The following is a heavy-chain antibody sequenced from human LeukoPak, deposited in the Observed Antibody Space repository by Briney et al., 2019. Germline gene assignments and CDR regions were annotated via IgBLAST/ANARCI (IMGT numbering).Heavy chain of an antibody. CDR3: ARVYCGGDCYSFINYYYYYMDV. D-gene: IGHD2-21*02. CDR1: GGSISSYY. Sequence: SETLSLTCTVSGGSISSYYWSWIRQPPGKGLEWIGYIYYSGSTNYNPSLKSRVTISVDTSKNQFSLKLSSVTAADTAVYYCARVYCGGDCYSFINYYYYYMDVWGKGTTVTVSS. CDR2: IYYSGST. J-gene: IGHJ6*03. V-gene: IGHV4-59*01.